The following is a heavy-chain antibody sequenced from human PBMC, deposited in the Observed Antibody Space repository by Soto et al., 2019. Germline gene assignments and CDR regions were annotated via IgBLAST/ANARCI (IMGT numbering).Heavy chain of an antibody. CDR1: GFTFSSYG. V-gene: IGHV3-30*03. D-gene: IGHD3-10*01. J-gene: IGHJ4*02. CDR3: APWFGAFDY. CDR2: ISYDGSNK. Sequence: GGSLRLSCAASGFTFSSYGMHWVRQAPGKGLEWVAVISYDGSNKYYADSVKGRFTISRDNSKNTLYLQMNSLRAEDTAVYYCAPWFGAFDYWGQGTLVTAPQ.